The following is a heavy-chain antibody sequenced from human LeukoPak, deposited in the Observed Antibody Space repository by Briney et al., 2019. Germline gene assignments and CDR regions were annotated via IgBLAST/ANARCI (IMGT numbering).Heavy chain of an antibody. D-gene: IGHD4-23*01. CDR3: ARGTDYGGNSYGY. Sequence: PSETLSLTCTVSGGSISSYYWSWIRQPPGKGLEWIGYIYYSGSTNYNPSLKSRVTISVDTSKDQFSLKLSSVTAADTAVYYCARGTDYGGNSYGYWGQGTLVTVSS. J-gene: IGHJ4*02. CDR2: IYYSGST. CDR1: GGSISSYY. V-gene: IGHV4-59*01.